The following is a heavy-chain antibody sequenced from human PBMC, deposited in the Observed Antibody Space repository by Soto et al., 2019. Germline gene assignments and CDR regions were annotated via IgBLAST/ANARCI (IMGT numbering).Heavy chain of an antibody. Sequence: EVQLVESGGGLVQPGGSLRLSCAASGFTFSGHWMHWVRQAPGKGLVWVSRIKSDGRSTSYADSVKGRFTVSRDNAKNTLYLQMNSLRAEDTAVYYGARSDWFDPGGQGTLVTVSS. CDR2: IKSDGRST. J-gene: IGHJ5*02. V-gene: IGHV3-74*01. CDR1: GFTFSGHW. CDR3: ARSDWFDP.